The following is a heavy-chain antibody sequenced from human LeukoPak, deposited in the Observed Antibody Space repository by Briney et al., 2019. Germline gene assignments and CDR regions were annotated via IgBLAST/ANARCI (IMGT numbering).Heavy chain of an antibody. CDR1: GGSISSYY. CDR2: IYYSGST. CDR3: ARLQSYCSSTSCYAGGYFDY. Sequence: SETLSLTCPVSGGSISSYYWSWIRQPPGKGLEWIGYIYYSGSTSYNASLKSRVTISVDTSKNQFSLKLSSVTAADTAVYYCARLQSYCSSTSCYAGGYFDYWGQGTLVTVSS. J-gene: IGHJ4*02. D-gene: IGHD2-2*01. V-gene: IGHV4-59*08.